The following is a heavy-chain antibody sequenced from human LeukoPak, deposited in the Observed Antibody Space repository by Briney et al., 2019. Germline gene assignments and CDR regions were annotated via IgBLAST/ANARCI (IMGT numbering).Heavy chain of an antibody. V-gene: IGHV4-59*01. Sequence: SETLSLTCAVYGGSFSGYYWSWIRQPPGKGLEWIGYIYYSGSTNYNPSLKSRVTISVDTSKNQFSLKLSSVTAADTAVYYCARVVRGVIMNYYYMDVWGKGTTVTISS. CDR3: ARVVRGVIMNYYYMDV. CDR1: GGSFSGYY. D-gene: IGHD3-10*01. CDR2: IYYSGST. J-gene: IGHJ6*03.